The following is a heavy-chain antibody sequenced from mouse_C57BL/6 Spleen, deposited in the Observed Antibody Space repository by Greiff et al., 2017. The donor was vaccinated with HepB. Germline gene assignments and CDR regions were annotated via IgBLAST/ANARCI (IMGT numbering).Heavy chain of an antibody. Sequence: QVQLQQPGAELVKPGASVKMCCKASGYTFTSYWITWVKQRPGQGLEWIGDIYPGSGSTNYNEKFKSKATLTVDTSSSTAYMQLSSLTSEDSAVYYCARGDGYYGAMDYWGQGTSVTVSS. J-gene: IGHJ4*01. CDR2: IYPGSGST. V-gene: IGHV1-55*01. CDR3: ARGDGYYGAMDY. CDR1: GYTFTSYW. D-gene: IGHD2-3*01.